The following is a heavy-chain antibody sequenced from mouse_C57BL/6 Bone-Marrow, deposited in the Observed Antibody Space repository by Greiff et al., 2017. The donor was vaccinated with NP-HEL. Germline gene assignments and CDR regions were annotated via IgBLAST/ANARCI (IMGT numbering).Heavy chain of an antibody. CDR1: GYTFTSYW. D-gene: IGHD1-1*01. CDR2: IDPSDSET. CDR3: ARDYDGSSYYFDY. Sequence: VQLQQPGAELVRPGSSVKLSCKASGYTFTSYWMHWVKQRPIQGLEWIGNIDPSDSETHYNQKFKGKATLTVDKSSSTAYMQLRSLTSEDSAVYYCARDYDGSSYYFDYWGQGTTLTVSS. V-gene: IGHV1-52*01. J-gene: IGHJ2*01.